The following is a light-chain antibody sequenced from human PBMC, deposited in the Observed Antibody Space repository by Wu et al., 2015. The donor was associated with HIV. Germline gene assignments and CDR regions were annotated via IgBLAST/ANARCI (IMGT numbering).Light chain of an antibody. CDR1: QSVSSY. CDR3: QQRSNRPPVT. CDR2: DAS. J-gene: IGKJ5*01. V-gene: IGKV3-11*01. Sequence: EIVLTQSPATLSWSPGERATLSCRASQSVSSYLAWYQQRPGQAPRLLIYDASNRATGIPARFSGSGSGTDFTLTISSLEPEDFAVYYCQQRSNRPPVTFGQGTRLEIK.